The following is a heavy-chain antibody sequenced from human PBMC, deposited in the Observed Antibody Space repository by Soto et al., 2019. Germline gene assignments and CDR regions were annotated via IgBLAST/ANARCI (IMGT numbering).Heavy chain of an antibody. CDR3: ARDSRPDYGDRLRYYYYGMDV. V-gene: IGHV4-4*07. Sequence: SETLSLTCTVSGGSISSYYWSWIRQPAGKGLEWIGRIYTSGSTNYNPSLKSRVTMSVDTSKNQFSLKLSSVTAADTAVYYCARDSRPDYGDRLRYYYYGMDVWGQGTTVTVSS. J-gene: IGHJ6*02. CDR1: GGSISSYY. CDR2: IYTSGST. D-gene: IGHD4-17*01.